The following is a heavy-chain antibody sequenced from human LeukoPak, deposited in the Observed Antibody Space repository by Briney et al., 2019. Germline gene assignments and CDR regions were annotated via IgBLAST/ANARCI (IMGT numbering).Heavy chain of an antibody. J-gene: IGHJ4*02. Sequence: SGRSLRLSCAACGFTFSSYGMQGLRHAPGRGVEWVAVISYDGSNKYYADSEKGRFTISRDNSKNTLYLLMNSLRAEDTAVYYCAKDRGYDILTGEPDYWGQGTLVTVSS. V-gene: IGHV3-30*18. D-gene: IGHD3-9*01. CDR2: ISYDGSNK. CDR1: GFTFSSYG. CDR3: AKDRGYDILTGEPDY.